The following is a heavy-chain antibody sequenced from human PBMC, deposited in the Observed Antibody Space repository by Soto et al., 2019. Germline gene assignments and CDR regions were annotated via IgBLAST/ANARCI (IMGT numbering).Heavy chain of an antibody. Sequence: EVQLLESGGGLVQPGGSLRLSCAASGFTFSSYAMSWVRQAPGKGLEWVSAISGSGGSTYYADSVKGRFTISRDNSKNTLYLQMNSLRAEDTDVYYCAKVLHYYYYDSSGYSASWGQGTLVTVSS. CDR1: GFTFSSYA. CDR3: AKVLHYYYYDSSGYSAS. CDR2: ISGSGGST. J-gene: IGHJ4*02. D-gene: IGHD3-22*01. V-gene: IGHV3-23*01.